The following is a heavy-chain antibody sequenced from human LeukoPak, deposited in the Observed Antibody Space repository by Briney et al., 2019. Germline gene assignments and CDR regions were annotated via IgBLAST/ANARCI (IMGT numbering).Heavy chain of an antibody. D-gene: IGHD6-13*01. Sequence: GASVKVSCKASGGTFNTYAINWVRQAPGQGLEWMGRIIPVFNTPKYAQKFQGRVTITTDESPSTAYMELSSLRSDDTAVFYCARGLGSSSVDYWGQGTLVTVSS. CDR2: IIPVFNTP. V-gene: IGHV1-69*05. CDR1: GGTFNTYA. CDR3: ARGLGSSSVDY. J-gene: IGHJ4*02.